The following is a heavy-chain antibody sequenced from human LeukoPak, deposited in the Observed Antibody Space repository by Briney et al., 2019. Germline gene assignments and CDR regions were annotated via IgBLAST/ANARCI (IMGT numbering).Heavy chain of an antibody. D-gene: IGHD3-10*01. CDR1: GGSFNDYY. CDR3: ARVRFGEGTSRWFDP. Sequence: PSETLSLTCAVYGGSFNDYYWTWIRQSPGKGLEWIGSIYHSGRTFYNPSLKSRVTISVDTSKNQFSLKLTSVTAADTAVYYCARVRFGEGTSRWFDPWGQGTLVTVSS. J-gene: IGHJ5*02. V-gene: IGHV4-34*01. CDR2: IYHSGRT.